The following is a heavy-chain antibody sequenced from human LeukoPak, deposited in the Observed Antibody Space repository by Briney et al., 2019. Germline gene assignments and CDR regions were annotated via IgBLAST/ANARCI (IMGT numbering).Heavy chain of an antibody. CDR1: GFTFSSYA. V-gene: IGHV3-30*04. Sequence: GGSPRLSCAASGFTFSSYAMHWVRQAPGKGLEWVAVISYDGSNKYYADSVKGRFTISRDNSKNTLYLQMNSLRAEDTAMYYCARERRSGLIDYWGQGTLVTVSS. D-gene: IGHD1-1*01. CDR2: ISYDGSNK. CDR3: ARERRSGLIDY. J-gene: IGHJ4*02.